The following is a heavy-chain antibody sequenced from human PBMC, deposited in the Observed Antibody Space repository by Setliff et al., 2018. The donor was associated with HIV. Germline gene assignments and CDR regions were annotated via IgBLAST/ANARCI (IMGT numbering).Heavy chain of an antibody. J-gene: IGHJ4*02. CDR1: GGSVNSGTYY. D-gene: IGHD6-19*01. CDR2: IYTSGRT. CDR3: ATLHSSGWPYYSDY. V-gene: IGHV4-61*09. Sequence: SETLSLTCTVSGGSVNSGTYYWSWIRQPAGKGLEWIGHIYTSGRTNYNPSLKSRVTISVDTSKNHFSLKLSSVTAADTAVYYCATLHSSGWPYYSDYWGQGILVTVSS.